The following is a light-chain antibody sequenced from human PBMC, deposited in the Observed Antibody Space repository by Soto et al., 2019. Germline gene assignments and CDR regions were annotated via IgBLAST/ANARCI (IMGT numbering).Light chain of an antibody. Sequence: QSVLTQPPSASGSPGQSVTISCTGSSSDVGGHNHVSWYQQHPGKAPKLMIYEVSKRPSGVPDRFSGSKSVNTASLTVSGLQAEDEADYYCISYAGSMNLIFGGGTKLTVL. J-gene: IGLJ2*01. CDR3: ISYAGSMNLI. CDR2: EVS. CDR1: SSDVGGHNH. V-gene: IGLV2-8*01.